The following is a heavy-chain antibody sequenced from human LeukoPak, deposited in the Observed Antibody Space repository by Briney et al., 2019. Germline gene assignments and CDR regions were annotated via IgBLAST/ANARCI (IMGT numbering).Heavy chain of an antibody. CDR2: IYYSGST. Sequence: SETLSLTCTVSGGSISSSSYYWGWIRQPPGKGLEWIGSIYYSGSTYYNPSLKSRVTISVDTSKNQFSLKLSSVTAADTAVYCCAGRGGYPLYYFDYWGQGTLVTVSS. CDR3: AGRGGYPLYYFDY. CDR1: GGSISSSSYY. D-gene: IGHD3-22*01. V-gene: IGHV4-39*01. J-gene: IGHJ4*02.